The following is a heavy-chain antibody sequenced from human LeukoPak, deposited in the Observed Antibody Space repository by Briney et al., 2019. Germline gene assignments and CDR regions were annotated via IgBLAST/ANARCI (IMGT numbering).Heavy chain of an antibody. CDR3: ARQNYYDSSGYYYFDY. Sequence: GESLKISCKGSGYSFTRFWIGWVRQMPGKGLEWMGIIYPGDSDTRYSPSFQGQVTISADKSISTAYLQWSSLKASDTAMYYCARQNYYDSSGYYYFDYWGQGTLVTVSS. CDR1: GYSFTRFW. V-gene: IGHV5-51*01. CDR2: IYPGDSDT. J-gene: IGHJ4*02. D-gene: IGHD3-22*01.